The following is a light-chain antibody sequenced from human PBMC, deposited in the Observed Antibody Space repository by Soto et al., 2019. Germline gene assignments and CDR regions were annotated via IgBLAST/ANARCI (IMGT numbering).Light chain of an antibody. V-gene: IGKV3-15*01. Sequence: EIVMTQSPVTLSVSPGERVTLSCRASQRVSNNLAWYQQKSGQAPRLLIYAASTRVAGIPARFSGSGSGTASTLTISSLQSEDFAIYYCQQYNNWPPVTFGQGTRLDIK. CDR3: QQYNNWPPVT. CDR1: QRVSNN. CDR2: AAS. J-gene: IGKJ5*01.